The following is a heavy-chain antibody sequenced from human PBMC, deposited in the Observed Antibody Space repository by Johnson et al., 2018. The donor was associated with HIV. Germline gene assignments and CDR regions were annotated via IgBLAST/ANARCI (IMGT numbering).Heavy chain of an antibody. J-gene: IGHJ3*02. CDR1: GFTVSSNY. V-gene: IGHV3-66*01. CDR2: IYSGGTT. CDR3: ARDPSRSPGAFDI. Sequence: MQLVESGGGVVQPGRSLRLSCAVSGFTVSSNYMSWVRQAPGKGLEWVSVIYSGGTTNYADSVKGRFTISRDISNNTLYIQMNKLRAEDTAMYYCARDPSRSPGAFDIWGQGTMVTVSS.